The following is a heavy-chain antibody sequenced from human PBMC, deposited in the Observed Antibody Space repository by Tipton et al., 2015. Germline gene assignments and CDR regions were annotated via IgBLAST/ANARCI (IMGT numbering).Heavy chain of an antibody. J-gene: IGHJ6*02. CDR1: GFSFSTYV. CDR3: AKPLGYCSSTSCPSYGMDV. V-gene: IGHV3-21*04. Sequence: SLRLSCAASGFSFSTYVMSWIRQAPGKGLEWVSSIASSYIYYADAVKGRFTISRDNGKDSLYLQMNSLRAEDTAVYYCAKPLGYCSSTSCPSYGMDVWGQGTTVTVSS. D-gene: IGHD2-2*01. CDR2: IASSYI.